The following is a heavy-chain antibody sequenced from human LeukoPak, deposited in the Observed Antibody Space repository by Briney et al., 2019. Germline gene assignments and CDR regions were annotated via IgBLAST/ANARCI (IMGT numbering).Heavy chain of an antibody. CDR1: DGSISSGDYY. J-gene: IGHJ4*02. V-gene: IGHV4-30-4*01. D-gene: IGHD3-22*01. CDR2: IYYSGST. CDR3: AREGITMIGHRSLDY. Sequence: PSETLSLTCTVSDGSISSGDYYLSWIRQPPGKGLESIGYIYYSGSTYYNPSLKSRVTISVDTSKNQFSLKLSSVTAADTAVYYCAREGITMIGHRSLDYWGQGTLVTVSS.